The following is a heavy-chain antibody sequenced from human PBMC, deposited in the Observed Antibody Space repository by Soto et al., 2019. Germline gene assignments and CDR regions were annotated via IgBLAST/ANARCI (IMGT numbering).Heavy chain of an antibody. Sequence: SETLSLTCTVSGGSVNSGAYPWSWIRQPPGKGLQWIGYISHNGNTRYNPSLNNRVAISVDTSKNQFSLHLNSVTAADTAVYYCARELAPAVLQLSYFDYWGQGTLVTVSS. CDR3: ARELAPAVLQLSYFDY. CDR1: GGSVNSGAYP. J-gene: IGHJ4*02. CDR2: ISHNGNT. D-gene: IGHD2-2*01. V-gene: IGHV4-61*08.